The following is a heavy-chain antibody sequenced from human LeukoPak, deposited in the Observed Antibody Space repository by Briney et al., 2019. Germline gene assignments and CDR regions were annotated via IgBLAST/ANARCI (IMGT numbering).Heavy chain of an antibody. CDR2: IVVGSGNT. CDR3: AAVSGEY. D-gene: IGHD5-12*01. V-gene: IGHV1-58*02. CDR1: GFTFLSSA. Sequence: ASVKVSCKASGFTFLSSAMQWVRQARGQRLEWIGWIVVGSGNTNYAQKFQERVTITRDMSTSTAYMELSSLRSEDTAVYYCAAVSGEYWGRGTLVTVSS. J-gene: IGHJ4*02.